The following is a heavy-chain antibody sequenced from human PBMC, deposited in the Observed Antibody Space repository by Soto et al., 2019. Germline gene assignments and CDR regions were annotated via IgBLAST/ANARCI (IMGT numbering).Heavy chain of an antibody. CDR1: GYSFTSYS. V-gene: IGHV5-10-1*01. CDR2: LDPSDSYT. Sequence: GESLKISCKGSGYSFTSYSISWVRQTTGTGLEWMGRLDPSDSYTNYSPSFQGHVTISADKSISTAYLQWSSLKASDTDMYYCARTIVPPYLGRDNAFDIWGQGTMVTVS. D-gene: IGHD3-16*01. CDR3: ARTIVPPYLGRDNAFDI. J-gene: IGHJ3*02.